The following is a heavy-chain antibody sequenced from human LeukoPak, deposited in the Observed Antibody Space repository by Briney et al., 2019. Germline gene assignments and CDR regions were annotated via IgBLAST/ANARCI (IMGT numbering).Heavy chain of an antibody. V-gene: IGHV3-23*01. CDR1: GFTFTNYA. J-gene: IGHJ4*02. CDR2: ITGSDGSS. CDR3: AKWGDYDILTGYYVPDY. Sequence: GGSLRLSCVASGFTFTNYAMSWVRQAPGKGLEWVSTITGSDGSSYYADSVKGRFTISRDNSKNTLYLQVNSLRAEDTAVYYCAKWGDYDILTGYYVPDYWGQGTLVTVSS. D-gene: IGHD3-9*01.